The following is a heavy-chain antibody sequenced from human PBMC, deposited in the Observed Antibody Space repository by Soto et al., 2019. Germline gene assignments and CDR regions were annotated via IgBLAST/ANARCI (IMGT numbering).Heavy chain of an antibody. Sequence: EVQLLESGGGLVQPGGSLRLSCAASGFRFRSHGMSWVRQAPGKGMEWVSAISGSGGDTYYADSVKGRFTISRDNAKNTLYPQMSNLRAEDTAVYYCANLTEEIVVVMAAALGFAFEYLGEGALVTVAS. V-gene: IGHV3-23*01. CDR3: ANLTEEIVVVMAAALGFAFEY. J-gene: IGHJ4*02. CDR1: GFRFRSHG. D-gene: IGHD2-15*01. CDR2: ISGSGGDT.